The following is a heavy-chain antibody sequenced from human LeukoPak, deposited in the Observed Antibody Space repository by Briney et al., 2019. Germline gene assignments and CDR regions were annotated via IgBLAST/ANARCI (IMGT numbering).Heavy chain of an antibody. J-gene: IGHJ3*02. CDR3: ARGSSSSWSGGWAFDI. Sequence: SETLSLTCTVSGGSISSHYWSWIRQPPGKGLEWIGYIYYSGSTNYNPSLKSRVTISVDTSKNQFSLKLSSVTAADTAVYYCARGSSSSWSGGWAFDIWGQGTMVTVSS. CDR2: IYYSGST. D-gene: IGHD6-13*01. V-gene: IGHV4-59*11. CDR1: GGSISSHY.